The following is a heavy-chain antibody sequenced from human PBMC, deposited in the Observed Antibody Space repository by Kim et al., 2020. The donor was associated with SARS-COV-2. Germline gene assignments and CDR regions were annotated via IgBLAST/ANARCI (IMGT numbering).Heavy chain of an antibody. V-gene: IGHV3-48*02. CDR2: ITSSSSSI. CDR3: ARPGGISGWYFRD. J-gene: IGHJ4*02. Sequence: GGSLRLSCAASGFTFSTYSMNWVRQAPGKGLEWVSYITSSSSSIYYADSVKGRFTISRDNAKNTLYLQMNSLRDEDTAVYYCARPGGISGWYFRDWGQGTLVTVSS. CDR1: GFTFSTYS. D-gene: IGHD6-19*01.